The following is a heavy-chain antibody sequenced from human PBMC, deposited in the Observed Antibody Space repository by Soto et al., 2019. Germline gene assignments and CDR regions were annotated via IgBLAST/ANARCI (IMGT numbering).Heavy chain of an antibody. CDR3: ARGSGAAADYFDF. V-gene: IGHV3-11*05. CDR1: GFTFSVYY. J-gene: IGHJ4*02. CDR2: ISSSTSHT. Sequence: QVQLVESGGGLVKPGGSLRLSCAVSGFTFSVYYMTWIRQAPGKGLEWVSYISSSTSHTNYADSVKGRFTISRDNAKNSLFLQMNSLRAEDAAVYYCARGSGAAADYFDFWGQGTLVTVSS. D-gene: IGHD6-13*01.